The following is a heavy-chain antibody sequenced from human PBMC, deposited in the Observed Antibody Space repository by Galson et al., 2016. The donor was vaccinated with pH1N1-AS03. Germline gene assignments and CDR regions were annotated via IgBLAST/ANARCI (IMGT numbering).Heavy chain of an antibody. CDR2: SRNKANGYGT. CDR1: GFTFSDHY. V-gene: IGHV3-72*01. CDR3: ARAGYDYASGGRVFYFDY. Sequence: SLRLSCAVSGFTFSDHYMDWVRQAPTQGLEWVGRSRNKANGYGTQLAASVKGRFTISRDDSKNSLFLHMDSLTPEDTAVYYCARAGYDYASGGRVFYFDYWGQGALVTVSS. D-gene: IGHD3-22*01. J-gene: IGHJ4*02.